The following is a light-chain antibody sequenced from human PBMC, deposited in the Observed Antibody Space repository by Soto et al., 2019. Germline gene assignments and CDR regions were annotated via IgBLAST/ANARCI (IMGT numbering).Light chain of an antibody. Sequence: QPVLTQPPSASGTPGQRVTVSCSGSSSNIGTNTVNWYQQLPGTAPKLLIYRNNQRPSGVPDRFSGSKSGTSASLAISGLLSEDEADYYCAAWDDSLNGVVFGGGTKFTVL. CDR2: RNN. J-gene: IGLJ2*01. CDR3: AAWDDSLNGVV. V-gene: IGLV1-44*01. CDR1: SSNIGTNT.